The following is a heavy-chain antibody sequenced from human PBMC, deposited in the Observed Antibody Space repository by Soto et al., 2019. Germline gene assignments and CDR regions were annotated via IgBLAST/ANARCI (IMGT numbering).Heavy chain of an antibody. J-gene: IGHJ4*02. Sequence: QVHLVESGGGVVQPGRSLRLSCAASGFSFSTYGMQWVRQAPGKGLEWVAFISNDGSNKYYADSVKGRFTISRDNSKNALYMQMNSLRAEDTAVYYCAKGFGNDWAFDYWGQGTLVTVSS. CDR3: AKGFGNDWAFDY. CDR2: ISNDGSNK. V-gene: IGHV3-30*18. D-gene: IGHD1-1*01. CDR1: GFSFSTYG.